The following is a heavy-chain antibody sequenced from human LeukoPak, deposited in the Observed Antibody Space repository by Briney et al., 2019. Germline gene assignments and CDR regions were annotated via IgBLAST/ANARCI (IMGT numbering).Heavy chain of an antibody. D-gene: IGHD3-22*01. Sequence: SGTLSLTCTVSGGSISSSSYYWGWLRQPPGKGLEWIGSIYYSGSTYYNPSLKSRVTISVDTSKNQFSLNLSSVTAADTAVYYCARLYYDSSGYYQICYFDYWGQGTLVTVSS. CDR3: ARLYYDSSGYYQICYFDY. CDR2: IYYSGST. J-gene: IGHJ4*02. CDR1: GGSISSSSYY. V-gene: IGHV4-39*01.